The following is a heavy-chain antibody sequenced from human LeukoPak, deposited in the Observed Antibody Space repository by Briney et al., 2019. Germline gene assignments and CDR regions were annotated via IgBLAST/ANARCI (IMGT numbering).Heavy chain of an antibody. CDR1: GGSLSTSNW. CDR2: IFYSGTT. CDR3: ARRTGTYYYDSSGYSPWRYYFDY. D-gene: IGHD3-22*01. V-gene: IGHV4-4*02. J-gene: IGHJ4*02. Sequence: SETLSLTCEVSGGSLSTSNWWTWVRQSPGKGLEWIGEIFYSGTTNYNPSLKSRVSISVQTAKNQFSLRLSSVTAADTAVFYCARRTGTYYYDSSGYSPWRYYFDYWGQGTLVTVSS.